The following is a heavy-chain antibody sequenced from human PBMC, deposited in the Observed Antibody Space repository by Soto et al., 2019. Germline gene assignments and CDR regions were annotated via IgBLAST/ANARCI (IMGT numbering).Heavy chain of an antibody. CDR3: AREDSIIIPAVSDF. V-gene: IGHV3-21*01. CDR2: ISKSDYT. D-gene: IGHD2-2*01. CDR1: GFAFNNYG. Sequence: GGSLRLSCTVSGFAFNNYGINWVRQAPGKGLEWVSSISKSDYTYYSDSVKGRFAISRDNAKNSVSLQMNTLRVEDTAVYYCAREDSIIIPAVSDFWGQGTLVTVSS. J-gene: IGHJ4*02.